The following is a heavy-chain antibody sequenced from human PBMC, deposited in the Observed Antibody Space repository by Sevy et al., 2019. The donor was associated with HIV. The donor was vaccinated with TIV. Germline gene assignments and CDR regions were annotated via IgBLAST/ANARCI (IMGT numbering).Heavy chain of an antibody. Sequence: GESLKISCEGSGYSFTTYWIGWVRQMPGKGLEWMGVIYPDDSDTRYNPSFPGQVTISADKSINTAYLEWSTLKASDTAIYYWARLEQRHCNGAHCYPFDYWGQGTLVTVSS. J-gene: IGHJ4*02. CDR2: IYPDDSDT. V-gene: IGHV5-51*01. CDR3: ARLEQRHCNGAHCYPFDY. CDR1: GYSFTTYW. D-gene: IGHD2-21*01.